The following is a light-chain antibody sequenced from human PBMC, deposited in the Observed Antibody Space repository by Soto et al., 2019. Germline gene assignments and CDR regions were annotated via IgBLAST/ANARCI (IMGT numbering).Light chain of an antibody. CDR2: DTS. CDR3: QQYTNGPPIT. CDR1: QSVSIK. J-gene: IGKJ5*01. V-gene: IGKV3-15*01. Sequence: EIVRPQYPATVSVSPGERSTLSCMASQSVSIKLAWYQQKPGQAPRLLIYDTSTRATGIPARFSGSGSGTEFTLTISSLQSEDFAVHYCQQYTNGPPITFGQGTRLEI.